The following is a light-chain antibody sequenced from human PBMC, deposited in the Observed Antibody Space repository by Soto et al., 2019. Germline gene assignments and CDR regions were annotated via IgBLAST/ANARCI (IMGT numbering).Light chain of an antibody. CDR3: QQYNNWPIT. Sequence: EIVMTPSPASLSLCPGQRSTISCGASQSVGSNLAWYQQKPGQAPRLLIYGASTRATGIPARFSGSGSGTEFTLTISSLQSEDFAVYYCQQYNNWPITFGQGTRLEIK. J-gene: IGKJ5*01. V-gene: IGKV3-15*01. CDR2: GAS. CDR1: QSVGSN.